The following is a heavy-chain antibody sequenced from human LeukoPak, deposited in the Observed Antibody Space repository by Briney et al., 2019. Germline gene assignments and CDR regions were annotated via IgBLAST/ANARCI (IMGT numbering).Heavy chain of an antibody. CDR1: GYTFTSYG. CDR2: ISAYNGNT. CDR3: ARDRRYYYNSSGYYPGDY. D-gene: IGHD3-22*01. V-gene: IGHV1-18*01. Sequence: ASVKVSCKASGYTFTSYGISWVRQAPGQGLEWMGWISAYNGNTNYAQKLQGRVTTTTDTSTSTAYMELRSLRSGDTAVYYCARDRRYYYNSSGYYPGDYWGQGTLVTVSS. J-gene: IGHJ4*02.